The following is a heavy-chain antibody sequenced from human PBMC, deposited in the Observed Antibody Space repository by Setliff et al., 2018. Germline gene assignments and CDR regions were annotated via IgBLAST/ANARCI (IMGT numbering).Heavy chain of an antibody. CDR1: GYTFSDFG. D-gene: IGHD2-2*01. Sequence: ASVKVSCKASGYTFSDFGISWVRLAPGQGLEWMGWTSPYTGRTFYAPHFQDRVIMTTDTSTNTAYLDLRSLRSDDTAVYYCERLVRYCTTTSCQRTSGDDFWGQGTLFTVSS. J-gene: IGHJ4*02. CDR3: ERLVRYCTTTSCQRTSGDDF. V-gene: IGHV1-18*01. CDR2: TSPYTGRT.